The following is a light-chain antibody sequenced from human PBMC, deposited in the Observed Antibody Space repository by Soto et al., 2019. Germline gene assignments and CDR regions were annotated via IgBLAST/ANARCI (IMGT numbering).Light chain of an antibody. CDR3: KQYDNLPFT. J-gene: IGKJ4*01. CDR2: AAS. Sequence: DIQMTQSPSSLSASVGDRVTNTCQASQDVSNYLSWYQQKPGKAPKLLIYAASNLETGVPLRFSRSGSGTHFTFTISSLQPEDIATYYCKQYDNLPFTFGGGSNVEIK. V-gene: IGKV1-33*01. CDR1: QDVSNY.